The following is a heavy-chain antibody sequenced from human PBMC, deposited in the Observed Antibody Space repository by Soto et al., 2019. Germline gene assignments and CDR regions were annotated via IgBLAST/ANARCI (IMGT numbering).Heavy chain of an antibody. CDR1: GYTFNTYG. D-gene: IGHD3-3*01. V-gene: IGHV1-18*01. CDR2: VGTHNGDT. CDR3: ARDWRGEEGFDP. Sequence: QVQLVQSGPEVKKPGASVKVSCKASGYTFNTYGFSWVRQAPGQGLEWVGWVGTHNGDTTYAQKIQGRVTMTIDTSTTTSYMELRSLTSADTAMYFCARDWRGEEGFDPWGQGTLGTASA. J-gene: IGHJ5*02.